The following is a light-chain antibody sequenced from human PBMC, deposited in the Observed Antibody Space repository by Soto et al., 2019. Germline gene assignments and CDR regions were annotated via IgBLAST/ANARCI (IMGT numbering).Light chain of an antibody. V-gene: IGLV2-14*01. J-gene: IGLJ1*01. Sequence: QSVLTQPASVSGSPGQSITISCTGASSDVGGYNYVSWYQQHPGKAPKLMIYEVRNRPSGVSNRFSGSKSGNTASLTISGLQAEDEADYYCSSYTSSSHRVLGNGTKGTVL. CDR1: SSDVGGYNY. CDR3: SSYTSSSHRV. CDR2: EVR.